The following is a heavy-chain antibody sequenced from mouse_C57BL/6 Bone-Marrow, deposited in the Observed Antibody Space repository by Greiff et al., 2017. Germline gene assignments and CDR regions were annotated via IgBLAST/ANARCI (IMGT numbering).Heavy chain of an antibody. CDR3: ANYYGSSHWYFDV. V-gene: IGHV1-26*01. CDR1: GYTFTDYY. CDR2: INPNNGGT. Sequence: VQLKQSGPELVKPGASVKISCKASGYTFTDYYMNWVKQSHGKSLEWIGDINPNNGGTSYNQKFKGKATLTVDKSSSTAYMELRSLTSEASAVYYCANYYGSSHWYFDVWGTGTTVTVSS. J-gene: IGHJ1*03. D-gene: IGHD1-1*01.